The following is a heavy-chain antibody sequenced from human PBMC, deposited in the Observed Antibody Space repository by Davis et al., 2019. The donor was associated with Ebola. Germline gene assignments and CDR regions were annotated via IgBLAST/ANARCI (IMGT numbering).Heavy chain of an antibody. CDR3: ARDPSLYSNEIYYYYGMDV. CDR1: GYSISSGYY. V-gene: IGHV4-38-2*02. D-gene: IGHD4-11*01. Sequence: MPGGSLRLSCTVSGYSISSGYYWGWIRQPPGKGLEWIGSIYHSGSTYYNPSLKSRVTISVDTSKNQFSLKLSSVTAADTAVYYCARDPSLYSNEIYYYYGMDVWGQGTTVTVSS. J-gene: IGHJ6*02. CDR2: IYHSGST.